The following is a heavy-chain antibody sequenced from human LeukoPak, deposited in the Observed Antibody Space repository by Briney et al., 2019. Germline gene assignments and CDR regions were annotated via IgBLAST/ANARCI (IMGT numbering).Heavy chain of an antibody. J-gene: IGHJ4*02. CDR1: GGSFSGYY. Sequence: SETLSLTCAVYGGSFSGYYWSWIRQPPGKGLEWIGEINHSGSTNYNPSLKSRVTISVDTSKNQFSLKLSSVTAADTAVYYCARGLTEGTGVDTAMVYYFDYWGQGTLVTVSS. CDR3: ARGLTEGTGVDTAMVYYFDY. CDR2: INHSGST. V-gene: IGHV4-34*01. D-gene: IGHD5-18*01.